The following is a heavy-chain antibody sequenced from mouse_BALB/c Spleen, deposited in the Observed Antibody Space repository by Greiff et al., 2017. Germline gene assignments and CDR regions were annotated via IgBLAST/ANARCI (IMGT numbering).Heavy chain of an antibody. D-gene: IGHD2-3*01. Sequence: QVQLQQSGAELVRPGVSVKISCKGSGYTFTDYAMHWVKQSHAKSIEWIGVISTYYGDASYNQKFKGKATMTVDKSSSTAYMELARLTSEDSAIYYCARGGDGYFLFDYWGQGTTLTVSS. J-gene: IGHJ2*01. CDR3: ARGGDGYFLFDY. V-gene: IGHV1S137*01. CDR2: ISTYYGDA. CDR1: GYTFTDYA.